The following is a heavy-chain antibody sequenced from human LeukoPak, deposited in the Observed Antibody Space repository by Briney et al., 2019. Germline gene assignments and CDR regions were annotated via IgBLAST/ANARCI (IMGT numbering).Heavy chain of an antibody. V-gene: IGHV3-53*01. CDR1: GFTVSSNY. Sequence: SGGSLRLSCAASGFTVSSNYMSWVRQAPGKGLEWVSVIYSGGSTYYADSVKGRFTISRDNSKNTLYLQMNSLRAEDTAVYYCARDKNEWELHYGMDVWGQGTMVTVSS. J-gene: IGHJ6*02. D-gene: IGHD1-26*01. CDR3: ARDKNEWELHYGMDV. CDR2: IYSGGST.